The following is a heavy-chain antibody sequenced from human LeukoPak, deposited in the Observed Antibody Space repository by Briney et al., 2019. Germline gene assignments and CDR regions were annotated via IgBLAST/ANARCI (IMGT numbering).Heavy chain of an antibody. CDR3: AKDVGYCSGGSCYTYSYMDV. V-gene: IGHV3-23*01. D-gene: IGHD2-15*01. J-gene: IGHJ6*03. Sequence: PGGSLRLSCAASGFTFSSYAMNWVRQAPGKGLEWVSSISGSGGSTYYADSVKGRFTISRDNSKNTVYLQMNSLRAEDTAVYYCAKDVGYCSGGSCYTYSYMDVWGKGTTVTVSS. CDR2: ISGSGGST. CDR1: GFTFSSYA.